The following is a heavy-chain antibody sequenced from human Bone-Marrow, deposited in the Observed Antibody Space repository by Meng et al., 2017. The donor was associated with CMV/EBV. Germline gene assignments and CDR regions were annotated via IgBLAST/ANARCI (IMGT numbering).Heavy chain of an antibody. Sequence: YYMHWVRQAPGQGLEWMGWINPNSGETNYAQSFQGRVTMTRDTSISIAYMELSRLRSVDTAVYYCAREAGSGNCSGVTCYSGDWFDPWGQGTLVTVSS. CDR3: AREAGSGNCSGVTCYSGDWFDP. D-gene: IGHD2-15*01. J-gene: IGHJ5*02. V-gene: IGHV1-2*02. CDR1: YY. CDR2: INPNSGET.